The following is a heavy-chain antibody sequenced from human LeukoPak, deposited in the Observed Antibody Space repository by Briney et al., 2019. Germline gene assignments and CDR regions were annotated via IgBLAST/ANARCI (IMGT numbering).Heavy chain of an antibody. J-gene: IGHJ4*02. D-gene: IGHD5-12*01. Sequence: PGGSLRLSCAASGFTFSDYCMSWIRQAPGKGLEWVSYISSSGSTIYYADSVKGRFAISRDNAKNSLYLQMNSLRAEDTAVYYCARDRGYSGYENDYWGQGTLVTVSS. CDR2: ISSSGSTI. V-gene: IGHV3-11*04. CDR3: ARDRGYSGYENDY. CDR1: GFTFSDYC.